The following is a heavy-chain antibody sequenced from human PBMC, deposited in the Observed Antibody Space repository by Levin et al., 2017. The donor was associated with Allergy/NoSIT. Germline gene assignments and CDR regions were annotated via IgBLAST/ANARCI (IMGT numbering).Heavy chain of an antibody. CDR1: GFTFSDYY. V-gene: IGHV3-11*01. J-gene: IGHJ3*02. CDR3: ARSLVVVRGAFDI. Sequence: GESLKISCAASGFTFSDYYMSWIRQAPGKGLEWVSYISSSGSTIYYADSVKGRFTISRDNAKNSLYLQMNSLRAEDTAVYYCARSLVVVRGAFDIWGQGTMVTVSS. CDR2: ISSSGSTI. D-gene: IGHD3-22*01.